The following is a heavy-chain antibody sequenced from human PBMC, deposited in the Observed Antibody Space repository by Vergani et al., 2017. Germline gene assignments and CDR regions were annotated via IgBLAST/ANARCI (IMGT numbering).Heavy chain of an antibody. J-gene: IGHJ6*03. V-gene: IGHV1-69*01. CDR3: ARDERVDTAMVDLTAYYYYMDV. Sequence: QVQLVQSGAEVKKPGSSVKVSCKASGGTFSSYAISWVRQAPGQGLEWMGGIIPIFGTANYAQKFQGRVTITADESTSTAYMELSSLRSEDTAVYYCARDERVDTAMVDLTAYYYYMDVWGKGTTVTVSS. CDR2: IIPIFGTA. CDR1: GGTFSSYA. D-gene: IGHD5-18*01.